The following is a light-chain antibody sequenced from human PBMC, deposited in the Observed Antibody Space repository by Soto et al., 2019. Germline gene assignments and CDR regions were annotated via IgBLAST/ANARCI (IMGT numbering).Light chain of an antibody. CDR3: QQRSNWPPLT. J-gene: IGKJ5*01. Sequence: VKTQSLPTLSLPPGAHATLSFRVSQSVSGYLAWYQQKPGQAPMLLIYDASFRVTGLPSRFSGSASGADFTLTIDRLEPEDFAVYYCQQRSNWPPLTFGQG. CDR2: DAS. CDR1: QSVSGY. V-gene: IGKV3-11*01.